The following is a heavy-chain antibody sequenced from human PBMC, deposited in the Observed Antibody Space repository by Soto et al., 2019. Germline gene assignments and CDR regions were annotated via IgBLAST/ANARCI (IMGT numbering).Heavy chain of an antibody. CDR3: AKRPITMVRGVISS. CDR1: GFIVSNTY. CDR2: ISGSGGST. V-gene: IGHV3-23*01. J-gene: IGHJ5*02. Sequence: PGGSLRLSCAASGFIVSNTYMSWVRQAPGKGLEWVSAISGSGGSTYYADSVKGRFTISRDNSKNTLYLQMNSLRAEDTAVYYCAKRPITMVRGVISSWGQGTLVTV. D-gene: IGHD3-10*01.